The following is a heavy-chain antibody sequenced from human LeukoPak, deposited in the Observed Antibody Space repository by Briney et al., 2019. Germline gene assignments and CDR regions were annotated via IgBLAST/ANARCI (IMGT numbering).Heavy chain of an antibody. CDR3: ARSSAMVTHSFDY. D-gene: IGHD5-18*01. Sequence: SETLSLTCTVSGGSLSSSSYYWVWIRQPPGKGLEWIGSVYYSGSTYYNTSLKSRVTMSVDTSKNQFFLRLTAVNAADTAVYYCARSSAMVTHSFDYWGQGTLVTVSS. J-gene: IGHJ4*02. V-gene: IGHV4-39*07. CDR2: VYYSGST. CDR1: GGSLSSSSYY.